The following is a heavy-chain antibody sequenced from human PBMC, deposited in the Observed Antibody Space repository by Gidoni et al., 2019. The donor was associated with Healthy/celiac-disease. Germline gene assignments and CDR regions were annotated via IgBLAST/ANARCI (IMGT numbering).Heavy chain of an antibody. Sequence: EVQLLESGVAVVRPGGSLRLSCGASVFTLHDYPMHWVRQAPGKGLGWVSLISWDGGSTNYADSVKGRFTISRDNSKSSLYLQMNSRRTEDTALYSCAKDTGSSWGYYYYGMDVWGQGTTVTVSS. J-gene: IGHJ6*02. CDR3: AKDTGSSWGYYYYGMDV. D-gene: IGHD6-13*01. CDR2: ISWDGGST. V-gene: IGHV3-43*01. CDR1: VFTLHDYP.